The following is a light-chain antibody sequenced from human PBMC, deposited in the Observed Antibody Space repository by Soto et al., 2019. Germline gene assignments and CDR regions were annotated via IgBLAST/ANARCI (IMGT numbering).Light chain of an antibody. Sequence: ASSGDGVTIACRASQGIRNELGWYQQKPGKAPKFLIYAASSLHSGVPSRFSGSGSGTEFTLTLSSLQPEDFATSYCLEHNSYPRTFGQGTKVDIK. CDR3: LEHNSYPRT. CDR1: QGIRNE. J-gene: IGKJ1*01. CDR2: AAS. V-gene: IGKV1-17*01.